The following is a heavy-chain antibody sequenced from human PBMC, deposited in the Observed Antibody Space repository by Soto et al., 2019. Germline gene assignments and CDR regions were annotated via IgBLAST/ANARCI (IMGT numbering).Heavy chain of an antibody. CDR1: GFTFDDYA. D-gene: IGHD5-18*01. V-gene: IGHV3-9*01. J-gene: IGHJ4*02. Sequence: EVQLVESGGGLVQPGRSLRLSCAASGFTFDDYAMHWVRQAPGKGLEWVSGISWNSGSIGYADSVKGRFTISRDNAKNSLYLQMNSLRAEDTALYYCAKDGVDTAMPSYYFDYWGQGTLVTVSS. CDR3: AKDGVDTAMPSYYFDY. CDR2: ISWNSGSI.